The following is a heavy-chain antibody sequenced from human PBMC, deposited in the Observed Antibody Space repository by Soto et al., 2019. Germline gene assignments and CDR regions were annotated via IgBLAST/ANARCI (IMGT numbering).Heavy chain of an antibody. CDR1: GFTFSSYA. CDR2: ISGSGGST. Sequence: EVQLLESGGGLVQPGGSLRLSCAASGFTFSSYAMSWVRQAPGKGLEWVSAISGSGGSTYYADSVKGRFTISRDNSKNTLYLQMNSLRAEDTAVYYCAKVTRYDSSDPILVFQHWGQGTLVTVSS. D-gene: IGHD3-22*01. J-gene: IGHJ1*01. CDR3: AKVTRYDSSDPILVFQH. V-gene: IGHV3-23*01.